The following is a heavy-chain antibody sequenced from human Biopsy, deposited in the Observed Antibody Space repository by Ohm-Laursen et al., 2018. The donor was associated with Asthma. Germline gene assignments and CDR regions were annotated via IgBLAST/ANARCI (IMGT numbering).Heavy chain of an antibody. CDR2: IWYDGSNK. CDR3: ARDVVWFREVGGMDV. V-gene: IGHV3-33*01. CDR1: GFTFSSYG. Sequence: SLRLSCAASGFTFSSYGMHWVRQAPGKGLEWVAVIWYDGSNKYYADSVKGRFTISRDNSKNTLYLQMNSLRAEDTAVYYCARDVVWFREVGGMDVWGQGTTVTVSS. J-gene: IGHJ6*02. D-gene: IGHD3-10*01.